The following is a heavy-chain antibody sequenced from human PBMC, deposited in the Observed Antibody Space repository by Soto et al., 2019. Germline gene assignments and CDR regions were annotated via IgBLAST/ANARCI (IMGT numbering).Heavy chain of an antibody. J-gene: IGHJ5*02. CDR2: INHSGST. V-gene: IGHV4-34*01. D-gene: IGHD2-2*01. CDR3: ARVIVVVPAAIRVWWFDP. Sequence: PSETLSLTCAVYGGSFSGYYLSWIRQPPGKGLEWIGEINHSGSTNYNPSLKSRVTISVDTSKNQFSLKLSSVTAADTAVYYCARVIVVVPAAIRVWWFDPWGQGTLVTVSS. CDR1: GGSFSGYY.